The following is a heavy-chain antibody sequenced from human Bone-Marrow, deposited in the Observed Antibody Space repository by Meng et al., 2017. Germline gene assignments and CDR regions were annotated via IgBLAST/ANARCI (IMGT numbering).Heavy chain of an antibody. Sequence: GESLKISCAASGFTVSSNYMSWVRQAPGKGLEWVANIKQDGSEKYYVDSVKGRFTISRDNAKNSLYLQMNSLRAEDTAVYYCARRRWGDYWGQGTLVTVSS. D-gene: IGHD1-26*01. CDR2: IKQDGSEK. CDR1: GFTVSSNY. V-gene: IGHV3-7*01. CDR3: ARRRWGDY. J-gene: IGHJ4*02.